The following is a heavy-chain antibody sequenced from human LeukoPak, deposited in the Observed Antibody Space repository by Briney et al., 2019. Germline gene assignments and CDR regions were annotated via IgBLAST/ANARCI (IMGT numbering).Heavy chain of an antibody. J-gene: IGHJ3*02. CDR3: ARGRYCSADICSGGDAFDI. CDR1: GGSINNYY. D-gene: IGHD2-15*01. CDR2: IYTRGST. V-gene: IGHV4-4*07. Sequence: SETLSLTCTASGGSINNYYWSWIRQPAGKGLEWIGRIYTRGSTNYNPSLKSRVTMPVDTSKNQFSLKLSSVTAADTAVYYCARGRYCSADICSGGDAFDIWGQGTMVSVSS.